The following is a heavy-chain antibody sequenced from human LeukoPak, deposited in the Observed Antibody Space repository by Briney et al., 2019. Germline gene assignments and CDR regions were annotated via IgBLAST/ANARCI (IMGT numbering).Heavy chain of an antibody. D-gene: IGHD6-13*01. CDR2: INAYNGNT. V-gene: IGHV1-18*01. J-gene: IGHJ6*03. CDR1: GYTFTSYI. CDR3: ARDRHIAAAVYYYYMDV. Sequence: ASVKISCKASGYTFTSYIISWVRQAPGQGLEWMGWINAYNGNTDYAQRVQGRVTMTTDTSTSTAYMEVRSLRSDDTAVYYCARDRHIAAAVYYYYMDVWGKGTPVTVSS.